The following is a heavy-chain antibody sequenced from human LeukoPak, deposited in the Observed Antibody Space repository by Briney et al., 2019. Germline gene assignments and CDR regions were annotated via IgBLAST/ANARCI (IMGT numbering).Heavy chain of an antibody. Sequence: SETLSDTCTVSGDSITSGGYYWSWIRQRPGKGLEWIGYIYKTGSTYYNPSLKSRVTMSVDTSRNQFSLKLNSVTAADTAVYFCASDALRWGHETLVTVSS. J-gene: IGHJ4*01. CDR2: IYKTGST. CDR3: ASDALR. CDR1: GDSITSGGYY. V-gene: IGHV4-31*03.